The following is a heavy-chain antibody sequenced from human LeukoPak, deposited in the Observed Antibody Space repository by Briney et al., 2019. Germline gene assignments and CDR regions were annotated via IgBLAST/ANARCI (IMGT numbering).Heavy chain of an antibody. J-gene: IGHJ4*02. CDR1: GFTFNNYA. D-gene: IGHD3-22*01. Sequence: TGGSLRLSCAASGFTFNNYAMSWVRQAPGKGLEGVSAISGSGGSTYYADSVKGRFTISRDNSKNTLYLQMNSLRAEDTALYYCAKDGPGYYDSSGYLDYWGQGTLVTVSS. CDR3: AKDGPGYYDSSGYLDY. CDR2: ISGSGGST. V-gene: IGHV3-23*01.